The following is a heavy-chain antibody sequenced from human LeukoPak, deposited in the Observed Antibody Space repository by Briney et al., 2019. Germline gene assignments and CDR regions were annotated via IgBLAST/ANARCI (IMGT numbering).Heavy chain of an antibody. CDR2: IWYDGSNK. D-gene: IGHD3-22*01. J-gene: IGHJ3*02. CDR1: GFTFSSYG. Sequence: GRSLRLSCAASGFTFSSYGMHWVRQAPGKGLEWVAVIWYDGSNKYYADSVKGRFTISRDNSKNTLYLQMNSLRAEDTAVYYCARDRLGYDSSGYDAFDIWGQGTMVTVSS. V-gene: IGHV3-33*01. CDR3: ARDRLGYDSSGYDAFDI.